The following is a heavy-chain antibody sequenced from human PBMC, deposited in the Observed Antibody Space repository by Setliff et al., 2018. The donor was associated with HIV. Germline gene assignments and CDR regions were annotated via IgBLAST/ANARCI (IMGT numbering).Heavy chain of an antibody. CDR3: ARSEVRGVMTHYFDY. CDR1: GGTFSSYG. CDR2: IVPIDGRP. Sequence: SVKVSCKAFGGTFSSYGIVWFRQAPGQGLEWMGGIVPIDGRPSYAQKFQDRVTITADESTSTAYMELRSLRSEDTALYYCARSEVRGVMTHYFDYWGQGTLVTVSS. V-gene: IGHV1-69*13. D-gene: IGHD3-10*01. J-gene: IGHJ4*02.